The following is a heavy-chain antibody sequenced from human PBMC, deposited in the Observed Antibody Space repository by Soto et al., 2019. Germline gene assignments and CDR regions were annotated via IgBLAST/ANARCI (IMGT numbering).Heavy chain of an antibody. CDR1: GGSFSGYY. V-gene: IGHV4-34*01. J-gene: IGHJ4*02. Sequence: SETLSLTCAVYGGSFSGYYWSWIRQPPGKGLEWIGEINHSGSTNYNPSLKSRVTISVDTSKNQFSLKLSSVTAADTAVYYCARVGAARTLYYFDYWGQGTLVTVSS. CDR3: ARVGAARTLYYFDY. CDR2: INHSGST. D-gene: IGHD6-13*01.